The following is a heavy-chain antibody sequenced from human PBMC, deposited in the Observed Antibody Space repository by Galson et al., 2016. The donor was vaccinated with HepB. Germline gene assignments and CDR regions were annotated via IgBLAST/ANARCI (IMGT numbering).Heavy chain of an antibody. J-gene: IGHJ6*02. CDR2: IRSSSNTI. Sequence: SLRLSCAASGFTFSSYSMNWVRQAPGKGLEWVSYIRSSSNTIYYADSVKGRCTISRDNAKTSLFLQMKSMRDEDTAVYYCGRGFWFVLGSKYGMDVRGQGTKVTDPS. CDR1: GFTFSSYS. CDR3: GRGFWFVLGSKYGMDV. V-gene: IGHV3-48*02. D-gene: IGHD3-10*01.